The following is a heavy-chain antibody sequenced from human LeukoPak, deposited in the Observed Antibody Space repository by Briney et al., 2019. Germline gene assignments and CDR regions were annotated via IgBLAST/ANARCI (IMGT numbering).Heavy chain of an antibody. CDR3: ARYGDDGSGSPNFDY. CDR2: ISGSGGST. CDR1: GFTFSSYA. D-gene: IGHD3-10*01. Sequence: GGSLRLSCAASGFTFSSYAMSWVRQAPGKGLEGVSAISGSGGSTHYADSVKGRFTISRDNAKNSLYLQMHSLRDEDTAVYYCARYGDDGSGSPNFDYWGQGTLVTVSS. V-gene: IGHV3-23*01. J-gene: IGHJ4*02.